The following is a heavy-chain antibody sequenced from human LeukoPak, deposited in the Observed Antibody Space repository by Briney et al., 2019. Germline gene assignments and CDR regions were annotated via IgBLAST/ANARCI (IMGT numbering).Heavy chain of an antibody. D-gene: IGHD5-24*01. CDR2: MNPNSGNT. V-gene: IGHV1-8*03. CDR1: GYTFTSYY. Sequence: GASVKVSCKASGYTFTSYYINWVRQATGQGLEWMGWMNPNSGNTGYAQKFQGRVTITRNTSISTAYMELSSLRSEDTAVYYCARDKPWDGYNPYYFDYWGQGTLVTVSS. CDR3: ARDKPWDGYNPYYFDY. J-gene: IGHJ4*02.